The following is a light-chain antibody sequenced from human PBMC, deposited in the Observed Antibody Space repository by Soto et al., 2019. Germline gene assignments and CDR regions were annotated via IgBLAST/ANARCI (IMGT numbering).Light chain of an antibody. V-gene: IGLV2-14*03. CDR1: SSDVGGYNY. CDR2: DVS. J-gene: IGLJ2*01. Sequence: QSALTQPASVSGSPGQSITISCTGTSSDVGGYNYVSWYQQYPDKAPKLMIYDVSNRPSGVSNRFSGSKSAYTASLTISGLQAEDEADYYCSSYTSSGARVVFGGGTKLTVL. CDR3: SSYTSSGARVV.